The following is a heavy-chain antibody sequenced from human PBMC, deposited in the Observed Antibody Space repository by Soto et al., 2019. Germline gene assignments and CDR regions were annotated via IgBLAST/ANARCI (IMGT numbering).Heavy chain of an antibody. V-gene: IGHV3-43*01. D-gene: IGHD6-6*01. CDR2: ISWDGGTT. CDR3: ASSQGDY. J-gene: IGHJ4*02. CDR1: GFTFDDHN. Sequence: EVHLVESGGVVVQPGGSLRLTCAASGFTFDDHNMHWVRQVPGKGLEWVSLISWDGGTTYYADSVKGRFTVSRDNSINWLYLQMNALTTEDSALYYCASSQGDYWGQGTLVTVS.